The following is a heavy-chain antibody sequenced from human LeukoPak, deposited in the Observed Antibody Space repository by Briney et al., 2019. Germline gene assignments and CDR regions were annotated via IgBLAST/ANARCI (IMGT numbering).Heavy chain of an antibody. D-gene: IGHD6-19*01. CDR1: GGSISVGRSY. Sequence: PSETLSLTCTISGGSISVGRSYWGWVRQPPGKGLEWIASIYYDGTTYYYPSLKSRVTISMDSSKNHFSLEVKSVTAADTAMYYCGTGGGIAVSHVWGQGIMVAVST. CDR3: GTGGGIAVSHV. V-gene: IGHV4-39*07. CDR2: IYYDGTT. J-gene: IGHJ4*02.